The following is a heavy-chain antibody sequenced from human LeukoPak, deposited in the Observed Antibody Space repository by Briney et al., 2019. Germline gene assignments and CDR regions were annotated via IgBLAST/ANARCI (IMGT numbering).Heavy chain of an antibody. V-gene: IGHV3-30*18. D-gene: IGHD3-9*01. Sequence: GRSLRHSCAASGFTFSSYGMHWVRQAPGKGLEWVAVISYDGSNKYYADSVKGRFTISRDNSKNTLYLQMNSLRAEDTAVYYCAKPSSTFDWLLWLDYWGQGTLVTVSS. J-gene: IGHJ4*02. CDR3: AKPSSTFDWLLWLDY. CDR1: GFTFSSYG. CDR2: ISYDGSNK.